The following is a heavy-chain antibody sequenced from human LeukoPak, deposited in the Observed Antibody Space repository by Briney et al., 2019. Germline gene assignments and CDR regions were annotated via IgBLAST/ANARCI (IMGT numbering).Heavy chain of an antibody. D-gene: IGHD3-10*01. CDR3: ARGYGQYYYGSGSYLRGYYFDY. CDR2: ISAYNGNT. CDR1: VYTFTSYG. V-gene: IGHV1-18*01. Sequence: ASVKVSCKASVYTFTSYGISWVRQAPGQGLEWMGWISAYNGNTNYAQKLQGRVTMTTDTSTSTAYMELRSLRSDDTAVYYCARGYGQYYYGSGSYLRGYYFDYWGQGTLVTVSS. J-gene: IGHJ4*02.